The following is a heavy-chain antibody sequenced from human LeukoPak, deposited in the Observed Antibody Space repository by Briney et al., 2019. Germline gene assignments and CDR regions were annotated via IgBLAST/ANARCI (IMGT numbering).Heavy chain of an antibody. Sequence: SGGSLRLSCAASGFTFSSYEMNWVRQAPGKGLEWVSYISSSCSTIYYADSVKGRFTISRDNAKNSLYLQMNSLRAEDTAVYYCARDWGAGTVDYWGQGTLVTVSS. CDR1: GFTFSSYE. V-gene: IGHV3-48*03. J-gene: IGHJ4*02. CDR3: ARDWGAGTVDY. CDR2: ISSSCSTI. D-gene: IGHD6-13*01.